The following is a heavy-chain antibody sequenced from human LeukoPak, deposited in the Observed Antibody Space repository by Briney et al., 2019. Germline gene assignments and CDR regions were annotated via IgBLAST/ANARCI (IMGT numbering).Heavy chain of an antibody. Sequence: GGSLRLSCTASGFTFSSYEMNWVRQAPGKELEWVSYISSSGTTKYYADSVKGRFTISRDNAKNSLHLQMNSLRAEDTAVYYCAREGKPTDGYTGAFDNWGQGTLVTVSS. CDR2: ISSSGTTK. CDR1: GFTFSSYE. CDR3: AREGKPTDGYTGAFDN. V-gene: IGHV3-48*03. D-gene: IGHD5-24*01. J-gene: IGHJ4*02.